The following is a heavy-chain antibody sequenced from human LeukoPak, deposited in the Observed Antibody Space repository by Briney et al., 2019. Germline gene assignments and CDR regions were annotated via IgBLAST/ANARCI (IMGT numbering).Heavy chain of an antibody. V-gene: IGHV5-10-1*01. CDR2: IDPSDSYT. Sequence: GESLKISCKGSGYNFTNYRISWVRQMPGKGLERMGRIDPSDSYTNYSLSFQGHVTISADKSTSAASLQWSSLKASDTAVYYCARPGIAVAGFFDYWGQGTLVTVSS. CDR3: ARPGIAVAGFFDY. CDR1: GYNFTNYR. J-gene: IGHJ4*02. D-gene: IGHD6-19*01.